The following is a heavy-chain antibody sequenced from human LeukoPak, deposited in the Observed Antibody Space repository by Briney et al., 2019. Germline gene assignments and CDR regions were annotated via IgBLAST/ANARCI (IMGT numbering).Heavy chain of an antibody. D-gene: IGHD1-26*01. CDR2: INPDSCGT. CDR3: ATLPLNSGVDY. Sequence: AAVKVSCKASVYIFTGYYMHGVRQAPGQGLEWMGWINPDSCGTNYAQKLQGRVTMTSHTSITTAYMELSRLRSDDTAVYYCATLPLNSGVDYWGQGTLVTVSS. CDR1: VYIFTGYY. V-gene: IGHV1-2*02. J-gene: IGHJ4*02.